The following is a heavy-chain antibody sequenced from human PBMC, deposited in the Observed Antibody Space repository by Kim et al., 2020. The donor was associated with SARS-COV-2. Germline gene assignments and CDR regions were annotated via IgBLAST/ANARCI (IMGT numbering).Heavy chain of an antibody. V-gene: IGHV4-31*03. CDR3: ARDSAWGWLSYHDSSNSGAFDI. J-gene: IGHJ3*02. Sequence: SETLSLTCTVSGGSISSGGYYWSWIRQHPGKGLEWIGYIYYSGSTYYNPSLKSRVTISVDTSKNQFSLKLSSVTAADTAVYYCARDSAWGWLSYHDSSNSGAFDIWGQGTMVTVSS. CDR2: IYYSGST. CDR1: GGSISSGGYY. D-gene: IGHD3-22*01.